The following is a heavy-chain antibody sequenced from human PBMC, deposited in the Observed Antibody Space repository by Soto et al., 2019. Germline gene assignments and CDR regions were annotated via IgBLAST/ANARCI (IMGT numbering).Heavy chain of an antibody. D-gene: IGHD3-22*01. Sequence: SETLSLTCSVSGDSISRIDYYWTWIRQHPEKGLEWIGNIYFRGNTYYSPSLESRLTISVDTSKNQFSLKLTSVTAADTAVYYCAREGGSYDSGGYLIRGAFDIWGQGTMVTVSS. CDR3: AREGGSYDSGGYLIRGAFDI. J-gene: IGHJ3*02. V-gene: IGHV4-31*02. CDR2: IYFRGNT. CDR1: GDSISRIDYY.